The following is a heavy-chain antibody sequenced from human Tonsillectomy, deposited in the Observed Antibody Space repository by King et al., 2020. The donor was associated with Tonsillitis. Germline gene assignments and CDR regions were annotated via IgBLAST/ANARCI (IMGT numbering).Heavy chain of an antibody. CDR1: GFSLSTSGVG. V-gene: IGHV2-5*01. CDR3: SPSTITRFLLNPFYP. D-gene: IGHD2-8*01. Sequence: TLKESGPTLEKPTQNLTLTCTVSGFSLSTSGVGVGWIRQPPGKALEWLALIYLNDDKRYSPSLNSRLTITKDTSKNKVVITMTNMDPVVTATSYCSPSTITRFLLNPFYPCGQRTLVTVSS. J-gene: IGHJ5*02. CDR2: IYLNDDK.